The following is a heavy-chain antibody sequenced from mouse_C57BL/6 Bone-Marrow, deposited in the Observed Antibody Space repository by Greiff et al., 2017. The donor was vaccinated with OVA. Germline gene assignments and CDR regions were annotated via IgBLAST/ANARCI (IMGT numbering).Heavy chain of an antibody. J-gene: IGHJ1*03. CDR3: TLYYDGSSNGYFDG. CDR2: IDPEDGDT. CDR1: GFNIKDYY. Sequence: VQLKESGAELVRPGASVKLSCTASGFNIKDYYMHWVKQRPEQGLEWIGRIDPEDGDTEYAPKFQGKATMTADTSSNTAYLQLSSLTSEDSAVDYCTLYYDGSSNGYFDGGGTGTTVTGSS. D-gene: IGHD1-1*01. V-gene: IGHV14-1*01.